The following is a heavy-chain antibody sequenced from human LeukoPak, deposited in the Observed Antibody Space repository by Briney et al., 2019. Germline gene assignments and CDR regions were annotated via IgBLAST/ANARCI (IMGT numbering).Heavy chain of an antibody. V-gene: IGHV4-59*01. CDR1: GGSISSYY. J-gene: IGHJ6*03. Sequence: SSETLSLTCTVSGGSISSYYWSWIRQPPGKGLEWIGYIYYSGSTNYNPSLKSRVTISVDTSKNQFSLKLSSVTAADTAVYYCARGNRPAAIKDYYYYMDVWGKGTTVTVSS. CDR3: ARGNRPAAIKDYYYYMDV. D-gene: IGHD2-2*01. CDR2: IYYSGST.